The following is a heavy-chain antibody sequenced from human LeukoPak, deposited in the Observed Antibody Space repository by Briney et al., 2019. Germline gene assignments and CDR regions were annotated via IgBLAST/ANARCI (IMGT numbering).Heavy chain of an antibody. J-gene: IGHJ4*02. CDR2: TSAYNGNT. CDR1: GYTFTSYG. CDR3: ARYYDFWSGYYDELDY. Sequence: ASVKVSCKASGYTFTSYGISWVRQAPGQGLEWMGWTSAYNGNTNYAQKLQGRVTMTTDTSTSTAYMELRSLRSDDTAVYYCARYYDFWSGYYDELDYWGQGTLVTVSS. V-gene: IGHV1-18*01. D-gene: IGHD3-3*01.